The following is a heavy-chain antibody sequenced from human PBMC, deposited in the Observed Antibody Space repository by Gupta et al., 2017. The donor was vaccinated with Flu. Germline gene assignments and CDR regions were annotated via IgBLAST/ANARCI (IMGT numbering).Heavy chain of an antibody. CDR1: GFTFSSYS. V-gene: IGHV3-21*01. J-gene: IGHJ4*02. CDR3: ARDRVAGTRPYYFDY. CDR2: ISSSSSYI. D-gene: IGHD6-19*01. Sequence: EVQLVESGGGLVKPGGSLRLSCAASGFTFSSYSMNWVRQAPGKGLEWVSSISSSSSYIYYADSVKGRFTISRDNAKNSLYLQMNSLRAEDTAVYYCARDRVAGTRPYYFDYWGQGTLVTVSS.